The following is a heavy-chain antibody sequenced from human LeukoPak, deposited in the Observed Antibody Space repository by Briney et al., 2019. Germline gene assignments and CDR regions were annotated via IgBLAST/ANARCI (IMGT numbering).Heavy chain of an antibody. V-gene: IGHV4-59*01. CDR3: ARESYSSSWYGGNYYYYYMDV. J-gene: IGHJ6*03. Sequence: PSETLSLTCTVSGGSISSYYWSWIRQPPGKGLEWIGYIYYSGSTNYNPFLKSRVTISVDTSKNQFSLKLSSVTAADTAVYYCARESYSSSWYGGNYYYYYMDVWGKGTTVTVSS. CDR1: GGSISSYY. CDR2: IYYSGST. D-gene: IGHD6-13*01.